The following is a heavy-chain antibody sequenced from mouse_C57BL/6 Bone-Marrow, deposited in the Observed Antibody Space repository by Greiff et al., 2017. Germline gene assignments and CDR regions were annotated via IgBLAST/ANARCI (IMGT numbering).Heavy chain of an antibody. CDR1: GFTFSSYA. CDR2: ISDGGSYT. V-gene: IGHV5-4*01. J-gene: IGHJ4*01. D-gene: IGHD2-3*01. Sequence: DVMLVESGGGLVKPGGSLKLSCAASGFTFSSYAMSWVRQTPEKRLEWVATISDGGSYTYYPDNVKGRVTISRDNAKNNLYLQMSHLKSEDTAMYYCARDRWLLFLYYPMDYWGQGTSVTVSS. CDR3: ARDRWLLFLYYPMDY.